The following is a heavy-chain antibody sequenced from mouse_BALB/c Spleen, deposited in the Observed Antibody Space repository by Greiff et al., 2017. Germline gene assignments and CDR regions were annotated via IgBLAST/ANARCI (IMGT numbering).Heavy chain of an antibody. CDR3: AKYGNYFYAMDY. J-gene: IGHJ4*01. Sequence: QVQLQQSGPSLVQPSQSLSITCTVSGFSLTSYGVHWVRQSPGKGLEWLGVIWRGGSTDYNAAFMSRLSITKDNSKSQVFFKMNSLQADDTAIYYCAKYGNYFYAMDYWGQGTSVTVSS. CDR2: IWRGGST. D-gene: IGHD2-1*01. V-gene: IGHV2-5-1*01. CDR1: GFSLTSYG.